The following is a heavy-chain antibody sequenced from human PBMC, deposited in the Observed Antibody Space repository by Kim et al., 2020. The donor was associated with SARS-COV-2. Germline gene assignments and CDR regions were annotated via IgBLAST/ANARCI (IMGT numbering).Heavy chain of an antibody. J-gene: IGHJ4*02. Sequence: GRFTISRDNAKNSLYLQMNSLGAEDTAVYYCARSGGRYDILTGYYDYFDYWGQGTLVTVSS. V-gene: IGHV3-7*04. D-gene: IGHD3-9*01. CDR3: ARSGGRYDILTGYYDYFDY.